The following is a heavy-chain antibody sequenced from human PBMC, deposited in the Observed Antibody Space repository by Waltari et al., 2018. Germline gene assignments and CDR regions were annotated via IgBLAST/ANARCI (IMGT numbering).Heavy chain of an antibody. V-gene: IGHV3-53*01. Sequence: EVQLVESGGGLVQPGGSLSLSCAVPGFIVSTNHMSWVRQAPGRGLEWVSFIFSGGSTYYADSVKGRFTISRENSKNMLYLQMNSLRAEDSAIYYCARERTSDYYYDAFDIWGQGTMVSVSS. CDR2: IFSGGST. CDR3: ARERTSDYYYDAFDI. D-gene: IGHD3-22*01. CDR1: GFIVSTNH. J-gene: IGHJ3*02.